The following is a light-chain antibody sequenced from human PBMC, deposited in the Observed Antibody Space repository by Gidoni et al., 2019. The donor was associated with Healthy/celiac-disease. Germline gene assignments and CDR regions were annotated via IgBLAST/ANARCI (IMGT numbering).Light chain of an antibody. V-gene: IGKV1-39*01. CDR2: AAS. Sequence: DIQMTQSPSSLSASVGDRVTITCRASQSISSYLNWYQQQPGKAPKLRIYAASSLQSGVPSKVSCRGSGTDFTLTNSNLQPENFATFYLQPGYSTPPYTFGQGTKLEIK. J-gene: IGKJ2*01. CDR3: QPGYSTPPYT. CDR1: QSISSY.